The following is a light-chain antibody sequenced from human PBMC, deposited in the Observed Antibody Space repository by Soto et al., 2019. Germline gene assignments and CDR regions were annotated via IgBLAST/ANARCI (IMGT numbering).Light chain of an antibody. CDR1: QSVSSSY. CDR2: GAS. CDR3: QQYGSSPRT. Sequence: ENVLTQSPGTLSLSPGERATLSCRASQSVSSSYLAWYQQKPGQAPRLLIYGASSRANGIPDRFSGSGSGKDFPLTISRLEPEDFAVYYCQQYGSSPRTFGQGTKVEIK. J-gene: IGKJ1*01. V-gene: IGKV3-20*01.